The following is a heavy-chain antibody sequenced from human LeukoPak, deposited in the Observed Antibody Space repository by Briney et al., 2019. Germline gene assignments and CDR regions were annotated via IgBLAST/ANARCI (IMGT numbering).Heavy chain of an antibody. J-gene: IGHJ3*02. V-gene: IGHV4-34*01. D-gene: IGHD1-14*01. CDR2: INHSGST. CDR3: ARVTQGPSVYFLGAFDI. Sequence: KPSETLSLTCAVYGGSFSGYYWSWIRQPPGKGLEWIGEINHSGSTNYNPSLKSRVTISVDTSKNQFSLKLSSVTAADTAVYYCARVTQGPSVYFLGAFDIWGQGTMVTVSS. CDR1: GGSFSGYY.